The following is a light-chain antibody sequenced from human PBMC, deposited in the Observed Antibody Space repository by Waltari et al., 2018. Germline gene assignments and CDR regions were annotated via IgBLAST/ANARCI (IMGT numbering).Light chain of an antibody. CDR2: EVS. V-gene: IGLV2-8*01. CDR3: SSYGGRNNLI. Sequence: QSALTQPPSASGSPGQSVTISCTGTSSDIGAYNFVSWYQQHPGKAPKLMIYEVSKRPSGVPERFSGSKSGYTASLTVSGLQAEDEAEYYCSSYGGRNNLIFGGGTKLTVL. CDR1: SSDIGAYNF. J-gene: IGLJ2*01.